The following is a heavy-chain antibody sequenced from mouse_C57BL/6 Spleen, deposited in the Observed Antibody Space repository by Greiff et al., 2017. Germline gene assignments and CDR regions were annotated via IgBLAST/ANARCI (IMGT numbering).Heavy chain of an antibody. CDR3: ARAGGDSSGYMYYCDY. D-gene: IGHD3-2*02. Sequence: VQLQQPGAELVKPGASVKMSCKASGYTFTSYWITWVKQRPGQGLEWIGDIYPGSGSTNYNEKFKSKATLTVDTSSSTAYMQLSSLTSEDGAVYYCARAGGDSSGYMYYCDYGGQGTTLTVAS. V-gene: IGHV1-55*01. J-gene: IGHJ2*01. CDR2: IYPGSGST. CDR1: GYTFTSYW.